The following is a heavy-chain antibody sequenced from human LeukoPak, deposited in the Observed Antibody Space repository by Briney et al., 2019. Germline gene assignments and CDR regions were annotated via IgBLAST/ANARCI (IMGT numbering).Heavy chain of an antibody. CDR3: ARAVGGDGSGSL. CDR2: IYYSGST. D-gene: IGHD3-10*01. V-gene: IGHV4-39*07. J-gene: IGHJ4*02. Sequence: SETLSLTCTVSGGSIGSSSYYWGWIRQPPGKGLEWIGSIYYSGSTYCNPSLKSRVTISVDTSKNQFSLKLSSVTAADTAVYYCARAVGGDGSGSLWGPGTLVTVSS. CDR1: GGSIGSSSYY.